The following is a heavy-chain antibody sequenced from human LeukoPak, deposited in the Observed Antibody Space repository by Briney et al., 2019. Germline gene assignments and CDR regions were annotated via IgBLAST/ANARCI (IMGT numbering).Heavy chain of an antibody. CDR2: IYHSGST. J-gene: IGHJ5*02. V-gene: IGHV4-38-2*01. D-gene: IGHD2-15*01. CDR1: GYSISSGYY. CDR3: ARHVGLAWFDP. Sequence: PSETLSLTCAVSGYSISSGYYWGWIRQPPGKGLEWIGSIYHSGSTYYNPSLKSRVTISVDTSKNQFSLKLSSVTAADTAVYYCARHVGLAWFDPWGRGTLVTVSS.